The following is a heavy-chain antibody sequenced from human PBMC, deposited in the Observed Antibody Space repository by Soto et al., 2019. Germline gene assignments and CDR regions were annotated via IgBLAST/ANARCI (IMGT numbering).Heavy chain of an antibody. V-gene: IGHV3-23*01. D-gene: IGHD6-6*01. J-gene: IGHJ4*02. CDR2: ISGSGGDT. CDR3: AKGGRSSSGLDFDY. Sequence: EVQLLESGGGLVQPGGSLRLSCAASGFTFSSYAMNWVRQAPGKGLEWVSTISGSGGDTYYADSVKGRFTISRDNSKYTLSLQMYSLRADDTAVYYCAKGGRSSSGLDFDYWGQGTLVTVSS. CDR1: GFTFSSYA.